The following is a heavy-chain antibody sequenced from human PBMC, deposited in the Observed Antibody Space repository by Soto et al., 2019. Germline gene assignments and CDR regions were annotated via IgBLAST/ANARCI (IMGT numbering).Heavy chain of an antibody. Sequence: GGSLRLSCVASGFSLANYPMNWVRQTPGKGREWISHSSPRGDTIYYADSVEGRFTISRDNARNSLSLHMSSLRDEDSALYYCAKGPHTNVGWPYYFESWGQGVPVTVSS. D-gene: IGHD6-19*01. J-gene: IGHJ4*02. CDR3: AKGPHTNVGWPYYFES. CDR1: GFSLANYP. CDR2: SSPRGDTI. V-gene: IGHV3-48*02.